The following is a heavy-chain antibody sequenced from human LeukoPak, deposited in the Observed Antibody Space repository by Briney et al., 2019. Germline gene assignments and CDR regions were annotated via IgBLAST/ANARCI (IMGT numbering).Heavy chain of an antibody. Sequence: GGSLRLSCAASGFTFSSYGMHWVRQAPGKGLEWVAFIRYDGTKKYYAESVKGRFTISRDNSKNTLSLQMNSLRADDTAVYYCAKEGPVVVPAAMGIDYWGQGTLVTVSS. J-gene: IGHJ4*02. V-gene: IGHV3-30*02. D-gene: IGHD2-2*01. CDR2: IRYDGTKK. CDR3: AKEGPVVVPAAMGIDY. CDR1: GFTFSSYG.